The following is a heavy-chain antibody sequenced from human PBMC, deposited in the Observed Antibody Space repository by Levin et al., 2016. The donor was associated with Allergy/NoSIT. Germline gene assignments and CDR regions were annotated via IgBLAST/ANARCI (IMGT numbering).Heavy chain of an antibody. CDR3: ARGPGQLVGYFDY. D-gene: IGHD6-6*01. V-gene: IGHV3-21*01. CDR2: ISSSSSYI. J-gene: IGHJ4*02. CDR1: GFTFSSYS. Sequence: GESLKISCAASGFTFSSYSMNWVRQAPGKGLEWVSSISSSSSYIYYADSVKGRFTISRDNAKNSLYLQMNSLRAEDTAVYYCARGPGQLVGYFDYWGQGTLVTVSS.